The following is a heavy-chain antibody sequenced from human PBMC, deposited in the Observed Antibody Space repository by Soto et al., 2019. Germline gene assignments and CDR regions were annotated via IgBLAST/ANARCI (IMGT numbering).Heavy chain of an antibody. Sequence: GGSLRLSCAASGFTFSDSYMDWVRQAPGKGLEWVGRIRNKANSYTTEYAASVKGRFTISRDDSKNSLSLQMNSLKSEDTAVYYCVKGHRALDNGGQGILVTVSA. CDR1: GFTFSDSY. CDR2: IRNKANSYTT. CDR3: VKGHRALDN. J-gene: IGHJ4*02. V-gene: IGHV3-72*01.